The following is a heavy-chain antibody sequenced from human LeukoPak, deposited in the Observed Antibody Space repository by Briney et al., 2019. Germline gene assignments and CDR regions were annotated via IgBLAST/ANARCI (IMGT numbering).Heavy chain of an antibody. V-gene: IGHV1-18*01. CDR2: ISAYNGNT. J-gene: IGHJ6*02. D-gene: IGHD6-13*01. CDR1: GYTFTRYG. CDR3: AREIEHSSSWLYYYYYYGMDV. Sequence: GPSVNVSCKASGYTFTRYGISWVRQAPGQGLEWMGWISAYNGNTNYAQKLQGRVTMTTDTSTSTAYMELRSLRSDDTAVYYCAREIEHSSSWLYYYYYYGMDVWGQGTTVTVS.